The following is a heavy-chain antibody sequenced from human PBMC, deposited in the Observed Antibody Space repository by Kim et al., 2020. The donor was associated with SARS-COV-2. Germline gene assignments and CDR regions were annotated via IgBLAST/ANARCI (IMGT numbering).Heavy chain of an antibody. CDR1: GYSFTSYW. V-gene: IGHV5-10-1*01. CDR3: ARSKMATIHPFSWFDP. J-gene: IGHJ5*02. Sequence: GESLKISCKGSGYSFTSYWISWVRQMPGKGLEWMGRIDPSDSYTNYSPSFQGHVTISADKSISTAYLQWSSLKASDTAMYYCARSKMATIHPFSWFDPWGQGTLVTVSS. CDR2: IDPSDSYT. D-gene: IGHD5-12*01.